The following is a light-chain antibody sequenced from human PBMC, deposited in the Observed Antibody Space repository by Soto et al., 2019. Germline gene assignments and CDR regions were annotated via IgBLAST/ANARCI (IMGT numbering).Light chain of an antibody. CDR2: DAS. Sequence: EIVLTQSPVTLSLSPGGRATLSCRASQSVSSYLAWYQQKPGQAPRLLIYDASNRATGIPARFSGSGSGTDFTITIGTLEPEDSAVYYCKQRRTFGPGTKVHIK. V-gene: IGKV3-11*01. J-gene: IGKJ3*01. CDR3: KQRRT. CDR1: QSVSSY.